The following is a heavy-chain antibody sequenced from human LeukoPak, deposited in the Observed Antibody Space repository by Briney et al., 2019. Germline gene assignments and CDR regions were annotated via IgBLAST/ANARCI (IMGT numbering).Heavy chain of an antibody. J-gene: IGHJ4*02. V-gene: IGHV3-15*01. CDR3: TYYYDSSTYYHVDY. D-gene: IGHD3-22*01. CDR2: IKSKTNGGTT. Sequence: TGGSLRLSCAASGFTFSNAWMSWVRQVPGKGLDWVGRIKSKTNGGTTDHAAPVKGRFTISRDDSKSTLYLQMNSLKTEDTAAYYCTYYYDSSTYYHVDYWGQGTLVTVSS. CDR1: GFTFSNAW.